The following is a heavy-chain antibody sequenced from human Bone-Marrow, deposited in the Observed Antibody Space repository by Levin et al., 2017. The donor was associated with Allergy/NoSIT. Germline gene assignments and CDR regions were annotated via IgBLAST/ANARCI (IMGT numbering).Heavy chain of an antibody. CDR3: AKEMSPRGRYLGS. D-gene: IGHD1-26*01. CDR2: ISGTGDNT. Sequence: ASVKVSCATSGFTFSSYAMSWVRQPPGKGLEWVSYISGTGDNTYYAESVKGRLTISRDNSKNTLFLHMNRLRAEDTALYYCAKEMSPRGRYLGSWGQGILVTVSS. J-gene: IGHJ5*02. CDR1: GFTFSSYA. V-gene: IGHV3-23*01.